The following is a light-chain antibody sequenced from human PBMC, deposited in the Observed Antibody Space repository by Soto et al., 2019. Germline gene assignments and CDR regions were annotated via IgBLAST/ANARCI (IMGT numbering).Light chain of an antibody. V-gene: IGKV3-15*01. Sequence: EIVMTQSPATLSVSPGERATLSCRASQSISSNLAWYQQKPGQAPGLLIYDTSTRATGVPARFSGSRSGPEFTLTINSLQSEDFAIYYCQTANSWPLTFGGGAK. J-gene: IGKJ4*01. CDR3: QTANSWPLT. CDR1: QSISSN. CDR2: DTS.